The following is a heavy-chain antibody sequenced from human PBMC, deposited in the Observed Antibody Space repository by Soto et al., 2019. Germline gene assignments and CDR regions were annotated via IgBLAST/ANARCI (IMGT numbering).Heavy chain of an antibody. Sequence: GSLRLSCAASGFTFSSYAMSWVRQAPGKGLEWVSAISGSGGSTYYADSVKGRFTISRDNSKNTLYLQMNSLRAEDTAVYYCAKGEDSSGYYEYYFDYWGQGTLVTVSS. D-gene: IGHD3-22*01. J-gene: IGHJ4*02. V-gene: IGHV3-23*01. CDR2: ISGSGGST. CDR3: AKGEDSSGYYEYYFDY. CDR1: GFTFSSYA.